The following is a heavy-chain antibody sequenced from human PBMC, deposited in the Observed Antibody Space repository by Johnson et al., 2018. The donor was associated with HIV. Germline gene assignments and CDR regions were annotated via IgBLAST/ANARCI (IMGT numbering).Heavy chain of an antibody. CDR1: GFTFSNYD. D-gene: IGHD6-13*01. J-gene: IGHJ3*02. CDR2: IWYDGTNK. Sequence: QVQLVESGGGVVQPGRSLRLSCEASGFTFSNYDMDWVRQAPGKGLEWVAVIWYDGTNKYYADSVKGRFTISRDNSKNTLYLQMNSLRAEDTAVYYCATTYSCSWDAFDIWGQGTMVTVSS. V-gene: IGHV3-33*01. CDR3: ATTYSCSWDAFDI.